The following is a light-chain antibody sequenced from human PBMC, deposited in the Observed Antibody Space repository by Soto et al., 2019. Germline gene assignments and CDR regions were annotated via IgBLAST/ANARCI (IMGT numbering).Light chain of an antibody. CDR3: QQYNNWPPYT. J-gene: IGKJ2*01. CDR1: QSVSSN. CDR2: GAS. Sequence: EIVMTQSPATLSVSPGERATLSCRASQSVSSNLAWYQQKPCQAPRLLIYGASTRATGIPARFSGSGSGTEFXXXXXXXXXXXFAVYYCQQYNNWPPYTFGQGTKLEIK. V-gene: IGKV3-15*01.